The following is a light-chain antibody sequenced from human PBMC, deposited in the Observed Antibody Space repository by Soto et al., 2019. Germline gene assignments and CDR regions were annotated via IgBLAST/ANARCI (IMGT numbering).Light chain of an antibody. CDR1: QSIDDW. Sequence: DLQMTQSPSTLSASVGDRVAITCRASQSIDDWLAWHQQKPGKAPKLLIYKASTLESGVPPRFXGSGSGTEFTLTINSLQPDDFATYYCLQYHSFALTFGGGTTVEI. CDR2: KAS. J-gene: IGKJ4*01. CDR3: LQYHSFALT. V-gene: IGKV1-5*03.